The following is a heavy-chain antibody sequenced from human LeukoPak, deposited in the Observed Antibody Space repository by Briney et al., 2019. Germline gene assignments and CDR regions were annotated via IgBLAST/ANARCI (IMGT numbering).Heavy chain of an antibody. CDR1: GGSFSGYY. V-gene: IGHV4-34*01. Sequence: SETLSLTCAVYGGSFSGYYWSWIRQPPGKGLEWIGEINHSGSTNYNPSLKSRVTISVDTSKNQFSLKLSSVTAADTAVYYCAKSDCSSTSCPFDYWGQGTLVTVPS. CDR2: INHSGST. J-gene: IGHJ4*02. CDR3: AKSDCSSTSCPFDY. D-gene: IGHD2-2*01.